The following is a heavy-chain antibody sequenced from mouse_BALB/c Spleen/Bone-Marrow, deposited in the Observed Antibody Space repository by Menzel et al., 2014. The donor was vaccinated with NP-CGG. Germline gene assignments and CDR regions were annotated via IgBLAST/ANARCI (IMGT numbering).Heavy chain of an antibody. CDR3: TRDAMDY. Sequence: QVQLKDSGAELVKPGASVKMSCKASGYTFTSYWMRWVRQRPGQGLEWIGVIDPSDSYTSYIQKFKGKATLTVDTSSSTAYMQLSSLTSEDSAVYYCTRDAMDYWGQGTSVTVSS. CDR1: GYTFTSYW. V-gene: IGHV1S127*01. CDR2: IDPSDSYT. J-gene: IGHJ4*01.